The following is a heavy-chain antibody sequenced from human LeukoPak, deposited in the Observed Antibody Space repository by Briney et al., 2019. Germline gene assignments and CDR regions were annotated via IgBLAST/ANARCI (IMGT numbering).Heavy chain of an antibody. V-gene: IGHV1-2*02. CDR3: ARSGSYYNVAYAFDI. CDR2: INPNSGGT. Sequence: ASVKVSCKASGYTFTGYYMHWVRQAPGQGLEWMGWINPNSGGTNYAQKFQGRVTMTRDTSISTAYMELSRLRSDDTAVYYCARSGSYYNVAYAFDIWGQGTMVTVSS. CDR1: GYTFTGYY. J-gene: IGHJ3*02. D-gene: IGHD3-10*01.